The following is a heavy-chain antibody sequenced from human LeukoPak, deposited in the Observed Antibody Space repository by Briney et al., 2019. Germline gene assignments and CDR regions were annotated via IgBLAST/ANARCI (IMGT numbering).Heavy chain of an antibody. V-gene: IGHV3-23*01. CDR2: ISGSGGST. D-gene: IGHD6-13*01. Sequence: GESLKISCKASGYNFTNYWIGWVRQAPGKGLEWVSAISGSGGSTYYADSVKGRFTISRDNSKNTLYLQMNSLRAEDTAVYYCAKEMAAAGYFDYWGQGTLVTVSS. CDR3: AKEMAAAGYFDY. CDR1: GYNFTNYW. J-gene: IGHJ4*02.